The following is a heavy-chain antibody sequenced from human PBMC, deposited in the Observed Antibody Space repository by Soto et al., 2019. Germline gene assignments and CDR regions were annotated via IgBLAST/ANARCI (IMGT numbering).Heavy chain of an antibody. D-gene: IGHD6-19*01. Sequence: GGSLRLSCAASGFTFSSCAMSWVRQAPGKGLEWVSAISGSGGNKYYADSVKGRFTISRDNSKNTLYLQMNSLRAEDTAVYYCARHWEITMAAIWSYDWGQGTLVTVSS. J-gene: IGHJ4*01. CDR3: ARHWEITMAAIWSYD. CDR1: GFTFSSCA. V-gene: IGHV3-23*01. CDR2: ISGSGGNK.